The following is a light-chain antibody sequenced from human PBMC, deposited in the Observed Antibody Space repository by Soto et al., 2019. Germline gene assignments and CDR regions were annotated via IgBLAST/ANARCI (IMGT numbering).Light chain of an antibody. CDR1: SSDVGGYNY. CDR3: SSYTSSSTLYV. Sequence: QSALTQPASVSGSPGQSITISCTGTSSDVGGYNYVSWYQHHPGKAPKLMIYDVSSRPSGISNRFSGSKSGNTASLTISGLQAEDEADYYCSSYTSSSTLYVFGTGTKLT. V-gene: IGLV2-14*03. CDR2: DVS. J-gene: IGLJ1*01.